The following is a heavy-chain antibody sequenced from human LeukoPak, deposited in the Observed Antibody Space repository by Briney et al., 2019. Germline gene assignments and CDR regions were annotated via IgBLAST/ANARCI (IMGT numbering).Heavy chain of an antibody. CDR3: ARQMGIAAAPGY. D-gene: IGHD6-13*01. J-gene: IGHJ4*02. CDR2: IYYSGST. Sequence: SETLSLTCTVSGGSISNYYWNWIRQPPGKGLEWIGYIYYSGSTNYNPSLKSRVTISVDTSKNQFSLKLSSVTAADTAVYYCARQMGIAAAPGYWGQGTLVTVSS. CDR1: GGSISNYY. V-gene: IGHV4-59*08.